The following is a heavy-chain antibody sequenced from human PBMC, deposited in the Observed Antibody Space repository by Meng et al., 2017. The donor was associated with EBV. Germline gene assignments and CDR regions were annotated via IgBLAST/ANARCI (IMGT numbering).Heavy chain of an antibody. J-gene: IGHJ4*02. CDR3: ARDFCGGDCYLFDY. V-gene: IGHV1-46*01. D-gene: IGHD2-21*01. CDR1: GYTFTRYY. CDR2: INPSGGST. Sequence: VQLGQAGAEVKKPGASVKVSGNASGYTFTRYYMHWVRQAPGQGLEWMGIINPSGGSTSYAQKYQGRVTMTRDTSTSTVYMELSSLRSEDTAVYYCARDFCGGDCYLFDYWGQGTLVTVSS.